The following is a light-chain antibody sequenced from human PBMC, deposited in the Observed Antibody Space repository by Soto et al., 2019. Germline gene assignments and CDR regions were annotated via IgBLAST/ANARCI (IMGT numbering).Light chain of an antibody. V-gene: IGKV3-11*01. CDR1: QSINSN. CDR3: QQRSNWPLT. CDR2: GAS. Sequence: EIVLTKSPTAPSLSPGESATLSCKASQSINSNLAWYQQKPGQAPSLLIYGASNRATGIPARFSGSGSGTDFTLTISSLEPEDFAVYYCQQRSNWPLTFGGGTKVDIK. J-gene: IGKJ4*01.